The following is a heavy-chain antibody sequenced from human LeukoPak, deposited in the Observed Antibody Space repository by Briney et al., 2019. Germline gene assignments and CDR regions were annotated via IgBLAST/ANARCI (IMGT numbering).Heavy chain of an antibody. J-gene: IGHJ4*02. D-gene: IGHD5-18*01. Sequence: GGSLRLSCAASGFTFSSYSMNWVRQAPGKGLVWVSRINNDGSSTSYADSVKGRFTISRDNAKNTLYLQMNSLRAEDTAVYYCARGYSSGYRIDYWGQGALVTVSS. CDR1: GFTFSSYS. CDR2: INNDGSST. CDR3: ARGYSSGYRIDY. V-gene: IGHV3-74*01.